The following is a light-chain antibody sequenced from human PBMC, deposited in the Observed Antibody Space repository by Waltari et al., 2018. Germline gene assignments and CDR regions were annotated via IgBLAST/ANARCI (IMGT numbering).Light chain of an antibody. J-gene: IGLJ3*02. CDR3: ATWDDRMRVWV. CDR1: TSNIGGHL. V-gene: IGLV1-47*01. Sequence: QSVVTPPPSASGTPGQRASISCAGSTSNIGGHLVYCFQQLPGTAPQLLIYRDGQRPSGVPERFSASKPGTSASLAIRGLRAEDEADYYCATWDDRMRVWVFGGGTKLTVL. CDR2: RDG.